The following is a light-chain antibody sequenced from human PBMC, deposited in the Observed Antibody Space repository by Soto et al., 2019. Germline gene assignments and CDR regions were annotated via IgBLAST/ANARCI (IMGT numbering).Light chain of an antibody. CDR3: LQHNSYPWT. V-gene: IGKV1-17*01. Sequence: DIQMTQSPSSLSASLGDRVTITCRASQSISNYLNWYQQKPGKAPKLLIYAASSLQSGVPSRFSGSGSGTELTITISSLQPEDFETYYCLQHNSYPWTFGHGTKVDIK. CDR2: AAS. CDR1: QSISNY. J-gene: IGKJ1*01.